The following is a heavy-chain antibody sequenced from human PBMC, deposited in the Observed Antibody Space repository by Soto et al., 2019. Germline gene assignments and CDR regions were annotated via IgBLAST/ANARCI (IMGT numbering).Heavy chain of an antibody. CDR1: GGTFSSYA. CDR3: ASRKSVYYYDSSGYFVY. CDR2: IIPIFGTA. D-gene: IGHD3-22*01. Sequence: GASVKVSCKASGGTFSSYAISWVRQAPGQGLEWMGGIIPIFGTANYAQKFQGRVTITADESTSTAYMELSSLRSEDTAVYYCASRKSVYYYDSSGYFVYWGQGTLVTVSS. V-gene: IGHV1-69*13. J-gene: IGHJ4*02.